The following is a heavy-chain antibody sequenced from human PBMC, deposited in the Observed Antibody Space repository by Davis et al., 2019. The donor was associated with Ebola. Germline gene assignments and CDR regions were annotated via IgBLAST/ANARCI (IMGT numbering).Heavy chain of an antibody. CDR2: IKQDGSET. Sequence: GESLQISCAASGFTVSRSAMVWFLQAPGKGLEWVANIKQDGSETYYVDSVKGRFTISRDNAKNSLFLQMNGLTVDDTAVYYCVRGAGWLLDYWGQGTLVTVSS. CDR1: GFTVSRSA. J-gene: IGHJ4*02. V-gene: IGHV3-7*01. CDR3: VRGAGWLLDY. D-gene: IGHD5-12*01.